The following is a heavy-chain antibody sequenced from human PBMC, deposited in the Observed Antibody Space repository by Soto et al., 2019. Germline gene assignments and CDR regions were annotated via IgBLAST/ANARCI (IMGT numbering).Heavy chain of an antibody. CDR3: ARVDVVVVAAPYYYYYGMDV. CDR2: IIPIFGTA. Sequence: QVQLVQPGAELKKLGSSVKASCKASEGTFSGYAITWVRQAPGQGLEWMGGIIPIFGTANYAQKFQGRVTITADESTSTAYMELSSLRSEDTAVYYCARVDVVVVAAPYYYYYGMDVWGQGTTVTVSS. CDR1: EGTFSGYA. D-gene: IGHD2-15*01. V-gene: IGHV1-69*01. J-gene: IGHJ6*02.